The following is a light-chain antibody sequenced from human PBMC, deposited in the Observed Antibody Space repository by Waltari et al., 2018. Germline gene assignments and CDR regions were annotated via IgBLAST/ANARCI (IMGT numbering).Light chain of an antibody. CDR2: DVS. Sequence: QSALTQPPSASGSPGQSVAISCTGTSSNVGTYNYVSCDQQHPGKAPKLMIYDVSKRPSGVPDRFSGSKSGNTASLTLSGLQAEDEADYYCSSFAASNTYVFGTGTKVTVL. J-gene: IGLJ1*01. CDR3: SSFAASNTYV. CDR1: SSNVGTYNY. V-gene: IGLV2-8*01.